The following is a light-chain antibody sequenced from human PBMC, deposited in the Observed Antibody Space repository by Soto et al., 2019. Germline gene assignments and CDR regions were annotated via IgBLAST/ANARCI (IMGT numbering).Light chain of an antibody. CDR1: QSVSSD. J-gene: IGKJ1*01. CDR3: QQRQYWPPIT. CDR2: GAF. V-gene: IGKV3-15*01. Sequence: EIVMTKYPATLSMFPGERATLSCRASQSVSSDLGWYQQKPGQAPRLLIHGAFIRAAGVPARFSGSGSGTEFTLTISSLEPEDCAIYYCQQRQYWPPITFGQGTNVDI.